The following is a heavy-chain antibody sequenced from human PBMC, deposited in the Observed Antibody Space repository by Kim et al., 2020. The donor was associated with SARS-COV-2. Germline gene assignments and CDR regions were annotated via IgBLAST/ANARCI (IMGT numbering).Heavy chain of an antibody. Sequence: QKYQGRVTMTRNTSISTAYMELSSLRSEDTAVYYCARVGGSGSYLNWFDPWGQGTLVTVSS. J-gene: IGHJ5*02. V-gene: IGHV1-8*01. D-gene: IGHD3-10*01. CDR3: ARVGGSGSYLNWFDP.